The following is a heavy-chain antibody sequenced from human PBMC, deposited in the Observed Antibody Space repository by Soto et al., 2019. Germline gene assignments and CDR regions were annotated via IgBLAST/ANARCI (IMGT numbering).Heavy chain of an antibody. CDR3: AKGGAFWSGYYPVDY. V-gene: IGHV3-23*01. D-gene: IGHD3-3*01. CDR1: GFTFSSYA. Sequence: EVQLLESGGGLVQPGGSLRLSCAASGFTFSSYAMSWVRQAPGKGLEWVSAISGSGGSTYYADSVKGRFTISRDNPKNTLYLQMNSLRAGDTAVYYCAKGGAFWSGYYPVDYWGQGTLVTVSS. J-gene: IGHJ4*02. CDR2: ISGSGGST.